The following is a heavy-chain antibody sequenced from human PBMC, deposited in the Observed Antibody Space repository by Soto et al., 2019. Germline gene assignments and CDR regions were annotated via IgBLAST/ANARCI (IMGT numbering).Heavy chain of an antibody. Sequence: QVQLVESGGGVVQPGRSLRLSCAASGFSFRSYGMHWVRQAPGKGLEWVAVISYEGGNKFYADSVKGRFAISRDNSKNTLYLQMNSLRAEDTAVYYCANSLLNGPFDFWGQGTPVTVSS. CDR2: ISYEGGNK. CDR3: ANSLLNGPFDF. J-gene: IGHJ4*02. V-gene: IGHV3-30*18. CDR1: GFSFRSYG. D-gene: IGHD1-26*01.